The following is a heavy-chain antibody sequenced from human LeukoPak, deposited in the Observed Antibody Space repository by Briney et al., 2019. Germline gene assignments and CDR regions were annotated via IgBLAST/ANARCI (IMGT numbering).Heavy chain of an antibody. Sequence: SETLSLTCTVSGGSISSYYWDWIRQPPGKGLEWIGSVYYSGSTYYNPSLESRVSISVDTSKKHFSLKLSSVTAADTAVYYCARPSPTVTPKAFDIWGQGTMVTVSS. CDR3: ARPSPTVTPKAFDI. V-gene: IGHV4-39*02. CDR1: GGSISSYY. J-gene: IGHJ3*02. D-gene: IGHD4-17*01. CDR2: VYYSGST.